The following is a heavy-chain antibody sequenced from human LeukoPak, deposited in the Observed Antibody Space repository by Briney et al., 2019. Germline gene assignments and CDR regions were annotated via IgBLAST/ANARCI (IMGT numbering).Heavy chain of an antibody. CDR2: ISGSGSDI. D-gene: IGHD6-19*01. CDR1: GFSFSDHY. J-gene: IGHJ4*02. CDR3: ASGAGRSGSDY. V-gene: IGHV3-11*01. Sequence: GGSLRLSCAASGFSFSDHYMTWVRQAPGKGLEWLSYISGSGSDIDYAGSVKGRFTISRDNAKNSLYLQMNSLRAEDTAVYYCASGAGRSGSDYWGQGTLVTVSS.